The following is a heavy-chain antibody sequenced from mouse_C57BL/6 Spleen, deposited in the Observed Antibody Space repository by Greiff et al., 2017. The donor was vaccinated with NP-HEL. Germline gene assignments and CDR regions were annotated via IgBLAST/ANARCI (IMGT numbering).Heavy chain of an antibody. V-gene: IGHV1-54*01. CDR1: GYAFTNYL. D-gene: IGHD2-1*01. CDR3: ARGDYGNLYYAMEY. J-gene: IGHJ4*01. CDR2: INPGSGGT. Sequence: VQLQQSGAELVRPGTSVKVSCKASGYAFTNYLIEWVKQRPGQGLEWIGVINPGSGGTNYNEKFKGKATLTADKSSSTAYMQLSSLTSEDSAVYFCARGDYGNLYYAMEYWGQGTSVTVSS.